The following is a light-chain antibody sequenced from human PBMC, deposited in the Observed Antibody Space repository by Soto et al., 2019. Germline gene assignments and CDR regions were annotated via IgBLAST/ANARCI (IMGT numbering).Light chain of an antibody. J-gene: IGLJ1*01. CDR3: QSYDVSLTAYV. Sequence: QSVLTQPPSVSGAPGQRVTFYCTGSSSNIGAGYDVHWYQQFPGTAPKLLISGNINRPSGIPDRFSGSKSGTSASLAITGLQTEDEADYYCQSYDVSLTAYVFGTGTKLTVL. CDR2: GNI. V-gene: IGLV1-40*01. CDR1: SSNIGAGYD.